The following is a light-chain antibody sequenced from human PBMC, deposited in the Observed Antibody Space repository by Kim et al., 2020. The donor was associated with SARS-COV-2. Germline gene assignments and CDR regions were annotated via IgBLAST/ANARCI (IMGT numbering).Light chain of an antibody. Sequence: KTVTISCTRVSGSIASNYVQWYQRRPGSAPTTVIYEDNQRPSGVPDRFSGPIDSSSNSASLTISGLKTEDEADYYCQSYDSSNHWVFGGGTQLTVL. CDR1: SGSIASNY. V-gene: IGLV6-57*03. CDR2: EDN. J-gene: IGLJ3*02. CDR3: QSYDSSNHWV.